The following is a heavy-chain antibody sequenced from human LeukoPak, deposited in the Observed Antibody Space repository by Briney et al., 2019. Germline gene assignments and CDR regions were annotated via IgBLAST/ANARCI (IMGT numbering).Heavy chain of an antibody. CDR2: IYYSGST. D-gene: IGHD6-19*01. CDR1: GGSISSYY. V-gene: IGHV4-59*08. CDR3: ARRSGSGWYNRPFDY. Sequence: PSETLSLTCTVSGGSISSYYWSWIRQPPGKGLEWIGYIYYSGSTNYNPSLKSRVTISVDTSKNQFSLKLSSVTAADTAVYYCARRSGSGWYNRPFDYWGQGTLVTVSS. J-gene: IGHJ4*02.